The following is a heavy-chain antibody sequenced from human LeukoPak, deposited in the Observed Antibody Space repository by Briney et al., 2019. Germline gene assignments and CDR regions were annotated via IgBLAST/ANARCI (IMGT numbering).Heavy chain of an antibody. CDR2: IKQDGSEK. J-gene: IGHJ3*02. Sequence: PGGSLRLSCAASGFTFSSYWMSWVRQAPGKGLEWVANIKQDGSEKYYVDSVKGRFTISRDNAKNSLYLQMNSLRAEDTAVYYCAREGWLRPNDAFDIWGQGTMVTVSS. D-gene: IGHD5-12*01. V-gene: IGHV3-7*01. CDR3: AREGWLRPNDAFDI. CDR1: GFTFSSYW.